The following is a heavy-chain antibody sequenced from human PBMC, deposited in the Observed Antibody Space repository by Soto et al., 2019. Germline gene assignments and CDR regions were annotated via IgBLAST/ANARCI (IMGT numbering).Heavy chain of an antibody. J-gene: IGHJ6*02. V-gene: IGHV5-51*01. CDR1: GYSVTSYL. CDR2: IYPGDSDT. CDR3: ARHWESLPGGEFYYYGMDV. D-gene: IGHD3-16*01. Sequence: PGASLKISCTVSGYSVTSYLIGWVRQMPGKGLEWMGIIYPGDSDTRYSPSFQGQVTISADKSISTAYLQWNSLKASDTAMYYCARHWESLPGGEFYYYGMDVWGQGTTVTVSS.